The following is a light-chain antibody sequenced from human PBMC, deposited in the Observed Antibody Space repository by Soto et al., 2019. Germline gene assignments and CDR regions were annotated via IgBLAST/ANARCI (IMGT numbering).Light chain of an antibody. CDR2: EGS. CDR3: CSYAGSSTFV. J-gene: IGLJ1*01. CDR1: SSDVGRYHL. V-gene: IGLV2-23*01. Sequence: QSALTQPASVSGSPGQSITISCTGTSSDVGRYHLVSWYQHHPGKAPKLMISEGSKRPSGGSNRFSGSKSGNTASLTIYGLEAEYEADYYCCSYAGSSTFVFGTGTKLNVL.